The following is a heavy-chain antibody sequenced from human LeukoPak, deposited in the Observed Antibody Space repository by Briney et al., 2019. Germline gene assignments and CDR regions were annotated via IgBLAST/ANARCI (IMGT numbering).Heavy chain of an antibody. Sequence: VASVKVSCKASGYTFTSYYMDWVQQAPGQGLEWMGIINPSGGSTSYAQKFQGRVTMTRDTSTSTVYMELSSLRSEDTAVYYCARARPTDYYFDYWGQGTLVTVSS. CDR2: INPSGGST. V-gene: IGHV1-46*01. CDR1: GYTFTSYY. D-gene: IGHD3-3*01. J-gene: IGHJ4*02. CDR3: ARARPTDYYFDY.